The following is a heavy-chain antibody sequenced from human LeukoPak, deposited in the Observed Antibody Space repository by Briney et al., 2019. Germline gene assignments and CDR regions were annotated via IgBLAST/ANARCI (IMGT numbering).Heavy chain of an antibody. CDR2: INPSGGST. CDR3: ARVLGATSQTFDY. V-gene: IGHV1-46*01. J-gene: IGHJ4*02. CDR1: GYTLTELS. D-gene: IGHD1-26*01. Sequence: ASVKVSCKVSGYTLTELSMHWVRQAPGQGLEWMGIINPSGGSTSYAQKFQGRVTMTRDTSTSTVYMELSSLRSEDTAVYYCARVLGATSQTFDYWGQGTLVTVSS.